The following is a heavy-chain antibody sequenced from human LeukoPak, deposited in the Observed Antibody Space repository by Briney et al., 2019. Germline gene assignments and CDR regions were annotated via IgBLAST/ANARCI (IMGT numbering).Heavy chain of an antibody. J-gene: IGHJ4*02. CDR2: IYYSGST. D-gene: IGHD4-17*01. CDR3: ARETVDTVTIDY. V-gene: IGHV4-39*02. CDR1: GGSISGSSYY. Sequence: PSETLSLTCTVSGGSISGSSYYWGWIRQTQGKGLEWIGSIYYSGSTYYNPSLKSRVTISVDTSKNQFSLKLNSVTATDTAVYYCARETVDTVTIDYWGQRTLVTVSS.